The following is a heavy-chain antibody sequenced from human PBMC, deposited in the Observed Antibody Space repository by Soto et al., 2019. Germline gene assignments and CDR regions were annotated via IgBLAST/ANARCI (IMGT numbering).Heavy chain of an antibody. D-gene: IGHD1-1*01. CDR2: ISWNSGSI. J-gene: IGHJ3*02. Sequence: EVQLVESGGGLVQPGRSLRLSCAASGFTFDDYAMHWVRQAPGKCLEWVSGISWNSGSIGYADSVKGRFTISRDNAKNSLYLQMNSLRAEDTALYYCAKDMGSGTGTPLIAFDIWGQGTMVTVSS. V-gene: IGHV3-9*01. CDR3: AKDMGSGTGTPLIAFDI. CDR1: GFTFDDYA.